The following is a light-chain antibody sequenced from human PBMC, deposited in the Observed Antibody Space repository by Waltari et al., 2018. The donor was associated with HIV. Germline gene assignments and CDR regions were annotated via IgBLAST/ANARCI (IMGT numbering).Light chain of an antibody. Sequence: QSVLTQPPSASGTPGQRVTISFSGSSSNIGSSYVYWYQQVPGTAHKLLIYSSNHRPSGVPDRFSGSKSGTSASLAISGLRSEDEADYYCAAWDDSLSGYVFGTGTKVTVL. CDR2: SSN. CDR1: SSNIGSSY. CDR3: AAWDDSLSGYV. V-gene: IGLV1-47*01. J-gene: IGLJ1*01.